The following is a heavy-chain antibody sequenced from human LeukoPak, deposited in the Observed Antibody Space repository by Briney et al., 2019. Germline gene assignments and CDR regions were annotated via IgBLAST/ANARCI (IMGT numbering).Heavy chain of an antibody. CDR1: GGSISSYY. V-gene: IGHV4-59*01. CDR2: IYYSGGT. CDR3: ARDPGGYGSGSYYYFDY. D-gene: IGHD3-10*01. Sequence: SETMSLTSTVSGGSISSYYWSWIRQPPGKGLEWIGYIYYSGGTNYNPSLKSRVTISADTSKNQFSLKLNSVTAADTAVYYCARDPGGYGSGSYYYFDYWGQGTLVTVSS. J-gene: IGHJ4*02.